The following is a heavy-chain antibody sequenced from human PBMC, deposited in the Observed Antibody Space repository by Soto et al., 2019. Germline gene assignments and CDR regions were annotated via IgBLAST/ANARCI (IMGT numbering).Heavy chain of an antibody. CDR3: ARGLRFGQNYYYYYGMDV. CDR2: MNPNSGNT. CDR1: GYTFTSYD. J-gene: IGHJ6*02. D-gene: IGHD3-10*01. Sequence: ASVKVSCKASGYTFTSYDINWVRQATGQGLEWMGWMNPNSGNTGYAQKFHGRVTMTRNTSISTAYMELSSLRSEDTAVYYCARGLRFGQNYYYYYGMDVWGQGTTVTVSS. V-gene: IGHV1-8*01.